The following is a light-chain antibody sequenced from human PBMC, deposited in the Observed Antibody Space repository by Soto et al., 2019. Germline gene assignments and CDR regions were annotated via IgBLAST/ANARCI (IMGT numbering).Light chain of an antibody. J-gene: IGLJ1*01. Sequence: QSALTQPASVSGSPGQSITISCTGTGSDVGGYNYVSWFQQYPGKAPKLMIYDVNTRPSGVSNRFSGSKSGNTASLTISGLQADDEADYYCSSYTTTDTYVFGTGTKLTVL. CDR2: DVN. CDR3: SSYTTTDTYV. V-gene: IGLV2-14*01. CDR1: GSDVGGYNY.